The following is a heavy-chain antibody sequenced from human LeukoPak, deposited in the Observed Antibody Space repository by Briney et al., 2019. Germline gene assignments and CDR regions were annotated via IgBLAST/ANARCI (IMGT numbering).Heavy chain of an antibody. CDR2: IYYSGST. J-gene: IGHJ4*02. CDR1: GGSISSSSYC. Sequence: SETLSLTCTVSGGSISSSSYCWGWIRQPPGKGLEWIGSIYYSGSTYYNPSLKSRVTISVDTSKNQFSLKLSSVTAADTAVYYCARGYGVPPYFDYWGQGTLVTVSS. V-gene: IGHV4-39*01. CDR3: ARGYGVPPYFDY. D-gene: IGHD4-17*01.